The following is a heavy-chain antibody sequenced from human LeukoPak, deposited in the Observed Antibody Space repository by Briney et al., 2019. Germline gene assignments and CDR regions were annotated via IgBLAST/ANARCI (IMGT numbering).Heavy chain of an antibody. CDR1: GFTFSSYA. V-gene: IGHV3-23*01. CDR3: AKVYFSYDSSGYSAWAL. J-gene: IGHJ4*02. D-gene: IGHD3-22*01. CDR2: FSGSGGST. Sequence: GGSLRLSCAASGFTFSSYAMSWVRQAPGKGLEWVSAFSGSGGSTYYADSVKGRFTISRDNSKNTLYLQMNSLRAEDTAVYYCAKVYFSYDSSGYSAWALWGQGTLVAVSS.